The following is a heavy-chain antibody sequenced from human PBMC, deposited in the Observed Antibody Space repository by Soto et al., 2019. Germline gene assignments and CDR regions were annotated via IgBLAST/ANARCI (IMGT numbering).Heavy chain of an antibody. CDR2: INHGGST. CDR1: GGSFSGYY. CDR3: ARGEVVVASSGDPYYYMDV. V-gene: IGHV4-34*01. Sequence: SETLSLTYAVYGGSFSGYYWSWIRQPPGKGLEWIGEINHGGSTNYNPSLKSRVTISVDTSKNQFSLKLSSVTAADTAVYYCARGEVVVASSGDPYYYMDVWGKGTPVPVSS. D-gene: IGHD2-15*01. J-gene: IGHJ6*03.